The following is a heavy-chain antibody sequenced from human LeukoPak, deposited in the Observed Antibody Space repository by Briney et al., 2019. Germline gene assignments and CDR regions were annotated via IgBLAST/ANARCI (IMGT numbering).Heavy chain of an antibody. D-gene: IGHD3-16*02. J-gene: IGHJ5*01. CDR2: MYNSGNT. CDR1: GGSIRSSY. V-gene: IGHV4-59*01. Sequence: SETLSLTCTVSGGSIRSSYWNWIRQPPGKGLEWIGYMYNSGNTKYNPSLKGRVTISINTSKNQVSLKLTSVTPADTAVYYCARDVLSDPGIWLDSWGQGTLVTVSS. CDR3: ARDVLSDPGIWLDS.